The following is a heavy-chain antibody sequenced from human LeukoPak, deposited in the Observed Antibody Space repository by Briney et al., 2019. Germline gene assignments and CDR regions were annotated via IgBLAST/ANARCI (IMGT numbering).Heavy chain of an antibody. D-gene: IGHD3-22*01. CDR3: ARDIYRIVVVPHYFDY. V-gene: IGHV3-7*01. Sequence: GGSLRLSCAASGFTFSSSWMSWVRQAPGKGLEWVANIQQDGSDKYYVDSVKGRFTISRDNAKNSLYLQMNSLRAEDTAVYYCARDIYRIVVVPHYFDYWGQGTLVTVSS. CDR1: GFTFSSSW. CDR2: IQQDGSDK. J-gene: IGHJ4*02.